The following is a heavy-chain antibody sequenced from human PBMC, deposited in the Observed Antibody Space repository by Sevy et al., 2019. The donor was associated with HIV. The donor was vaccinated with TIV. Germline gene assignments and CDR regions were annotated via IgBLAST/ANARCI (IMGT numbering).Heavy chain of an antibody. D-gene: IGHD3-10*01. Sequence: GGSLRLSCAASGFTFSSYGMHWVRQAPGKGLGWVAFIRYDGSNKYYADSVKGRFTISRDNSKNTLYLQMNSLGAGDTAVYYWAEFYYWGQGTLVTVSS. V-gene: IGHV3-30*02. J-gene: IGHJ4*02. CDR2: IRYDGSNK. CDR1: GFTFSSYG. CDR3: AEFYY.